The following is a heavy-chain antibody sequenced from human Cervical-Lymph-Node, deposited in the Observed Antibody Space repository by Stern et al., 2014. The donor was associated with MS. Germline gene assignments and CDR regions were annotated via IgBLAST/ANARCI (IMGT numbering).Heavy chain of an antibody. Sequence: VQLVESGPGLVKPSETLSLTCTVFGDSISSHYCTWIRQPPGKPLEWIGYWYGSGNTNYHPALKSRVPISEGNSLKNFSLQLRSVAAADTAIYYCALGASTWITWGQGTLVAVSS. CDR2: WYGSGNT. D-gene: IGHD6-13*01. V-gene: IGHV4-59*11. CDR3: ALGASTWIT. CDR1: GDSISSHY. J-gene: IGHJ5*02.